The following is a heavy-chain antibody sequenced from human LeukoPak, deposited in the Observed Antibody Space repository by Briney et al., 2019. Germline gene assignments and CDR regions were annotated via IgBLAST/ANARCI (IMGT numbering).Heavy chain of an antibody. Sequence: SETLSLTCAVSGGSISSSNWWSWVRQPPGKGLEWIGEIYHSGSTNYNPSLKSRVTISVDKSKNQFSLKLSSVTAADTAVYYCARAYYYDSSGYYYPYWYFDLWGRGTLVTVSS. CDR2: IYHSGST. D-gene: IGHD3-22*01. V-gene: IGHV4-4*02. CDR3: ARAYYYDSSGYYYPYWYFDL. J-gene: IGHJ2*01. CDR1: GGSISSSNW.